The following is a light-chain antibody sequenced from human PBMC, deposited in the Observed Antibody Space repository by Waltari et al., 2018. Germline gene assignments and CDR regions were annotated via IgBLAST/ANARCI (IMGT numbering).Light chain of an antibody. CDR1: SSDVGXYNL. J-gene: IGLJ3*02. CDR3: CSYXGXXTWV. Sequence: SALTQPASXXGSPGXXITISCTGXSSDVGXYNLVSWYQQHPGKAPKLMIYEGSKRPSGXXXRXSGSKSGXXASLTISGLQAEDEAXXXCCSYXGXXTWVFGGXXXLTVL. V-gene: IGLV2-23*01. CDR2: EGS.